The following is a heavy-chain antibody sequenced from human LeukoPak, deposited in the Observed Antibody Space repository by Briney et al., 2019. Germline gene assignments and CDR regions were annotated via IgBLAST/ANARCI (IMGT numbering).Heavy chain of an antibody. CDR2: ISYDGSNK. J-gene: IGHJ4*02. Sequence: GGSLRLSCAASGFTFSSYGMHWVRQAPGKGLEWVAVISYDGSNKYYADSVKGRFTISRDNSKNTLYLQMNSLRAEDTAVYYCARGGAGVYFFDYWGRGILVTVSS. CDR1: GFTFSSYG. D-gene: IGHD6-13*01. CDR3: ARGGAGVYFFDY. V-gene: IGHV3-30*03.